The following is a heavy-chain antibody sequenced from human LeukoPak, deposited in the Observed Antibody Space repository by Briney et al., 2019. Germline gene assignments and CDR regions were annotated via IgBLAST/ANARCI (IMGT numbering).Heavy chain of an antibody. V-gene: IGHV4-59*11. Sequence: PSETLSLTCTVSDDSIRTHYWSWIRQPPGKGLEWIGYMFYSGRTNYNPSLKSRVTISLDTSKNQFSLKLRSVTAEDTAIYYCARTRDDYNWEPEYWGQGTLSPSPQ. CDR3: ARTRDDYNWEPEY. CDR1: DDSIRTHY. J-gene: IGHJ4*02. D-gene: IGHD4-4*01. CDR2: MFYSGRT.